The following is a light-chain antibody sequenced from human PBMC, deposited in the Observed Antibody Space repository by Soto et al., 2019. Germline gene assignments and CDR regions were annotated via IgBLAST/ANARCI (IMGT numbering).Light chain of an antibody. CDR3: KSYAGSNTYV. J-gene: IGLJ1*01. CDR1: SSDVDKYDY. Sequence: QSALTQPPSASGSPGQSVTISCTGTSSDVDKYDYVSWFQHHPGKAPKLIIYEVSKRPSGVPDRFSGSKSGSTASLTVSGLQAADEADYFCKSYAGSNTYVFGSGTKVTVL. V-gene: IGLV2-8*01. CDR2: EVS.